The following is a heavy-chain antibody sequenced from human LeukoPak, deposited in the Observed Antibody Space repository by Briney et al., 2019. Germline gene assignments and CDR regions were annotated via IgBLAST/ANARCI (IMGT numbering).Heavy chain of an antibody. CDR2: IYQIGST. J-gene: IGHJ4*02. CDR1: GGSISSYY. D-gene: IGHD3-16*01. Sequence: PSETLSLTCTVSGGSISSYYWSWIRQPPGRGLEWIGYIYQIGSTYYTPSLRSRVTISVGRSENQFSLMLSSVTAADTAVYYCARGIGAADFWGQGILVTVSS. CDR3: ARGIGAADF. V-gene: IGHV4-59*12.